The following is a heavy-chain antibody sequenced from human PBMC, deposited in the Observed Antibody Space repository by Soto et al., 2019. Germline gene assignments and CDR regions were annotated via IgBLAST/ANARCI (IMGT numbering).Heavy chain of an antibody. CDR2: IFHSGTT. CDR3: AQRTLTNWFDP. CDR1: GGSASSGAYS. D-gene: IGHD4-4*01. Sequence: TLSLTCAVSGGSASSGAYSWSWIRQPPGRGLEWIGCIFHSGTTYYNPSLKSRVTISVDTSKNQFSLQLNSVTATDTAVYYCAQRTLTNWFDPWGQGTPVTVSS. V-gene: IGHV4-30-2*01. J-gene: IGHJ5*02.